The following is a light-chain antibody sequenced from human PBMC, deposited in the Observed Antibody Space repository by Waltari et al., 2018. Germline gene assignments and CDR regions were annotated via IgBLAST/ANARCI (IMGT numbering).Light chain of an antibody. Sequence: QAVLTQPASLSASPGASASLTCTLRSGINVGTYRIYWYQQNPGSAPQYLLRYKSDSDKQQGSGVPSRFSRSNDASATAVILLTSGLQSEDEADYYCMIWHSSAWVFGGGTKLTVL. CDR2: YKSDSDK. V-gene: IGLV5-45*01. CDR3: MIWHSSAWV. CDR1: SGINVGTYR. J-gene: IGLJ3*02.